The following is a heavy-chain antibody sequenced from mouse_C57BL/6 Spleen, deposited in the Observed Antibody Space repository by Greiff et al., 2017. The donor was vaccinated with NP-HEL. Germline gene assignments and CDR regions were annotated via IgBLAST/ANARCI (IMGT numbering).Heavy chain of an antibody. D-gene: IGHD2-1*01. Sequence: EVQLVESGGGLVQPKGSLKLSCAASGFSFNTYAMNWVRQAPGKGLEWVARIRSKSNNYATYYADSVKDRFTISRDDSESMLYLQMNNLKTEDTAMYYCVRPSIYYGNYEGYFDVWGTGTTVTVSS. CDR2: IRSKSNNYAT. CDR3: VRPSIYYGNYEGYFDV. CDR1: GFSFNTYA. J-gene: IGHJ1*03. V-gene: IGHV10-1*01.